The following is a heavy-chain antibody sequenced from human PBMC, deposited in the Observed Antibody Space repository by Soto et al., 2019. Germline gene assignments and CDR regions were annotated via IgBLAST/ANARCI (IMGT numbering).Heavy chain of an antibody. V-gene: IGHV1-24*01. CDR1: GSTLSEFS. Sequence: QVQLVQSGAEVRKPGASVKVSCKISGSTLSEFSMHWVRQAPGKGLEWMGGYVPEDGKTIYAPKFQDRVIMTEDTSTDTASMELNSLRSEDTAVYFCATGVGWGYIFALQYWGQGTPVTVSS. CDR2: YVPEDGKT. D-gene: IGHD5-18*01. J-gene: IGHJ4*02. CDR3: ATGVGWGYIFALQY.